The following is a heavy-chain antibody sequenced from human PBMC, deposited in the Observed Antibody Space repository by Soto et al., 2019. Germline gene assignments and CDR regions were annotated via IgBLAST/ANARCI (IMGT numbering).Heavy chain of an antibody. J-gene: IGHJ4*02. D-gene: IGHD6-19*01. CDR3: AKDLHYSSGWCD. CDR1: GFTFSSYG. V-gene: IGHV3-30*18. CDR2: ISYDGSNK. Sequence: QVQLVESGGGVVQPGRSLRLSCAASGFTFSSYGMHWVRQAPGKGLEWVAVISYDGSNKYYADSVKGRFTISRDNSKNTLYLQMNSLRAEDTAVYYRAKDLHYSSGWCDWGQGTLVTVSS.